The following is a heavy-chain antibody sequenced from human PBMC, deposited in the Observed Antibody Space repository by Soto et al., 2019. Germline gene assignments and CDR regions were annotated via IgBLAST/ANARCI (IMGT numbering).Heavy chain of an antibody. CDR3: ARGRNNWNDVGEHQIWFDP. D-gene: IGHD1-20*01. Sequence: SVKVSCKASGGTFSSYAISWVRQAPGQGLEWMGGIIPIFGTTNYAQKFQGRVTITADESTSTAYMELSSLRSEDTAVYYCARGRNNWNDVGEHQIWFDPCGQGTLVTVSS. CDR1: GGTFSSYA. V-gene: IGHV1-69*13. J-gene: IGHJ5*02. CDR2: IIPIFGTT.